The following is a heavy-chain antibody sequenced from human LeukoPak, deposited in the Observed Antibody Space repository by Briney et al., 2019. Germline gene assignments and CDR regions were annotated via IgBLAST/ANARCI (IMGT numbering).Heavy chain of an antibody. V-gene: IGHV1-8*01. D-gene: IGHD6-13*01. J-gene: IGHJ6*02. CDR1: GYTFTSYD. CDR3: ATVAGASYYYYGMDV. CDR2: MNPNSGNT. Sequence: ASVKVSCKASGYTFTSYDINWVRQATGQGLEWMGWMNPNSGNTGYAQKFQGRVTMTRNTSISTAYMELSSLRSEDTAGYYCATVAGASYYYYGMDVGGQGTTVTVSS.